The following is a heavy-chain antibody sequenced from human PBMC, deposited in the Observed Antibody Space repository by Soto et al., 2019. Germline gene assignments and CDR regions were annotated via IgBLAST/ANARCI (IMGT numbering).Heavy chain of an antibody. D-gene: IGHD6-13*01. CDR1: GFTFSSYA. CDR2: ISGSGGST. Sequence: EVQLLESGGGLVQPGGSLRLSCAASGFTFSSYAMSWVRQAPGKGPEWVSAISGSGGSTYYADSVKGRFTISRDNSKNTLYLQMNSLRAEDTAVYYSAKAPPSSSWFFYYYGMDVWGQGTTVTVSS. J-gene: IGHJ6*02. V-gene: IGHV3-23*01. CDR3: AKAPPSSSWFFYYYGMDV.